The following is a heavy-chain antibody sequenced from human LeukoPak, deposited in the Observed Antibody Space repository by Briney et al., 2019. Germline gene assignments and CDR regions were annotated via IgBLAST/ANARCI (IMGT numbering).Heavy chain of an antibody. CDR2: ISGSGGST. Sequence: AGGPLRLSCAASGFTFSSYAMSWVRQAPGKGLEWVSAISGSGGSTYYADSVKGRFTISRDNSKNTLYLQMNSLRAEDTAVYYCAKEGGQWLVRDAFDIWGQGTMVTVSS. V-gene: IGHV3-23*01. CDR1: GFTFSSYA. D-gene: IGHD6-19*01. J-gene: IGHJ3*02. CDR3: AKEGGQWLVRDAFDI.